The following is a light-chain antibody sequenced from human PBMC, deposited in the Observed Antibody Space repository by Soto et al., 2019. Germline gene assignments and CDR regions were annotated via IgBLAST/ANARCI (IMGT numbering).Light chain of an antibody. J-gene: IGLJ1*01. Sequence: QSVLTQPPSASGSPGQSVAISCTGTSSDVGGYDYVSWYQQYPGKAPKLMIYDVSKRPSGVPDRFSGSKSGNTASLTVSGLQAEDEGDYYCSSYAGTHIVFGTGTKLTVL. V-gene: IGLV2-8*01. CDR1: SSDVGGYDY. CDR2: DVS. CDR3: SSYAGTHIV.